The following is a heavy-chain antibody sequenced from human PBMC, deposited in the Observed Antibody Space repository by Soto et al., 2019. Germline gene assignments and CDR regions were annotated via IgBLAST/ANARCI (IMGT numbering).Heavy chain of an antibody. CDR2: IYSGHTT. V-gene: IGHV3-53*01. J-gene: IGHJ4*02. CDR1: GFIVGSNQ. Sequence: EVQLVESGGGLIQPGGSLRLSCVASGFIVGSNQMSWVRQAPGKGLEWVSVIYSGHTTYYADSVEGRFTISRDDSKNTLYLQMNSLRVEDTAVYYCVRGPSDHKLRLVEWPYGDYWGQGALVTVSS. D-gene: IGHD3-3*01. CDR3: VRGPSDHKLRLVEWPYGDY.